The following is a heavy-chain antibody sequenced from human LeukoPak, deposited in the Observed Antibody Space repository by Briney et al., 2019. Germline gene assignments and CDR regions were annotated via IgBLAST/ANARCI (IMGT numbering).Heavy chain of an antibody. D-gene: IGHD5-12*01. CDR1: GGSFSGYY. CDR3: ARVRYSGHVDY. Sequence: PSETLSLTCAVYGGSFSGYYWSWIRQPPGKGLEWIGEINHSGSTNYNPSLKSRVTISVDTSKNQFSLKLSSVTAADTAVYYCARVRYSGHVDYWGQGTLVTVSS. CDR2: INHSGST. J-gene: IGHJ4*02. V-gene: IGHV4-34*01.